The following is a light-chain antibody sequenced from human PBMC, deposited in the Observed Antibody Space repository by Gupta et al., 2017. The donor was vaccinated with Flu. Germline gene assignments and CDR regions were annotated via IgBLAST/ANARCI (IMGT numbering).Light chain of an antibody. Sequence: EIVLTQSPATLSLSPGERATRSCRASQSVGTYLAWYQQKPGQTPRLLIYDASNRDTGIPARFRGSGSGKDFALTISSREPEDFAVYYCQKLSNWPPSAFGQGTRLEI. CDR1: QSVGTY. J-gene: IGKJ2*01. CDR3: QKLSNWPPSA. CDR2: DAS. V-gene: IGKV3-11*01.